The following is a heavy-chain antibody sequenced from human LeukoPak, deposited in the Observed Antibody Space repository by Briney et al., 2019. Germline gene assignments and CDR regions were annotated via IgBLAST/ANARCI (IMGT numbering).Heavy chain of an antibody. J-gene: IGHJ6*03. D-gene: IGHD2-15*01. V-gene: IGHV1-69*06. Sequence: SVKVSCKASGGTFSSYAISWVRQAPGQGLEWMGGIIPIFGTANYAQKFQGRVTITADKSTSTAYMELSSLRSEDTAVYYCARGIVVVVAATGPSRYYYYMDAWGKGTTVTVSS. CDR3: ARGIVVVVAATGPSRYYYYMDA. CDR1: GGTFSSYA. CDR2: IIPIFGTA.